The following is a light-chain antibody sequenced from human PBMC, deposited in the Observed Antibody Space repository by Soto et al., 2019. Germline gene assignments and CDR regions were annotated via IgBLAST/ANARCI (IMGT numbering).Light chain of an antibody. CDR3: SAYAGRDTLV. CDR2: EVS. J-gene: IGLJ1*01. CDR1: SSDIGAYNY. V-gene: IGLV2-8*01. Sequence: QSVLTQPPSASGSPGQSVTISCTGTSSDIGAYNYVSWYQQHPGKAPKFMIYEVSKRPSGVPDRFSGSKSGNTASLTVSGLQAEDEADYYCSAYAGRDTLVFGTGTKVTVL.